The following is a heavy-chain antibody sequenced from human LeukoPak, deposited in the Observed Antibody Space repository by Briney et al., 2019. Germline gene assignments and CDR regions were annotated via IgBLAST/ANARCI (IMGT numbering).Heavy chain of an antibody. CDR3: ANRAYYDTGESYFDY. Sequence: PGASVKVSCKVSGYTLTELSMHWVRQAPGKGLEWMGGFDPEDGETIYAQKFQGRVTMTEDTSTDTAYMELSSLRSEDTAVYYCANRAYYDTGESYFDYRGQGTLVTVSS. D-gene: IGHD3-22*01. CDR2: FDPEDGET. J-gene: IGHJ4*02. CDR1: GYTLTELS. V-gene: IGHV1-24*01.